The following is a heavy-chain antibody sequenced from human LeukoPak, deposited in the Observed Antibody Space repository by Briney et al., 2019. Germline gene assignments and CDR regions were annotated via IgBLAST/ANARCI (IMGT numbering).Heavy chain of an antibody. Sequence: PGGSLRLSCAASGFTFSNAWMSWVRQAPGKGLEWVGRIKSKTDGGTTDYAAPVKGRFTISRDDSKNTLYLQMNSLKTEDTAVYYCTTDATAAILEYYYMDVWGKGTTVTVSS. V-gene: IGHV3-15*01. CDR3: TTDATAAILEYYYMDV. J-gene: IGHJ6*03. CDR1: GFTFSNAW. D-gene: IGHD1-1*01. CDR2: IKSKTDGGTT.